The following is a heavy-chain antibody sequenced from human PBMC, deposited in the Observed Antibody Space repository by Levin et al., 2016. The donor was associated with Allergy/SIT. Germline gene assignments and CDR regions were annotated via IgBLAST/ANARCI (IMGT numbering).Heavy chain of an antibody. V-gene: IGHV3-21*01. D-gene: IGHD6-13*01. CDR3: ARANAAGPYYYGMDV. J-gene: IGHJ6*02. Sequence: WIRQPPGKGLEWVSSISSSSSYIYYADSVKGRFTISRDNAKNSLYLQMNSLRAEDTAVYYCARANAAGPYYYGMDVWGQGTTVTVSS. CDR2: ISSSSSYI.